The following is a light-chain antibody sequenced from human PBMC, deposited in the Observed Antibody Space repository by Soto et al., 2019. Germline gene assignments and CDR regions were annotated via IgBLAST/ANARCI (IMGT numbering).Light chain of an antibody. Sequence: SVVSQPRSASGTRGQRVTLSCSGSSSNIGSNTVNWYQQLPGTAPKLLIYSNNQRPSGVPDRFSGSKSGTSASLAISGLQSEDEADYYCAASDDSLNGYVFGTGTKVTVL. J-gene: IGLJ1*01. CDR3: AASDDSLNGYV. V-gene: IGLV1-44*01. CDR2: SNN. CDR1: SSNIGSNT.